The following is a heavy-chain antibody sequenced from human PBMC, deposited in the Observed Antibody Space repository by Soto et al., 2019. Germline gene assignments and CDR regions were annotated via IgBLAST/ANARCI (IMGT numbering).Heavy chain of an antibody. CDR2: ISADNSNA. Sequence: GASVKVSCKASGYTFYSHSISWVRQAPGQGLEWMGRISADNSNASYAQKFQGRVTLTTDTSTSTVYMELSSLRSEDTAIYYCTRQIYYGSVNYYYFDDWGQGTLVTVSS. J-gene: IGHJ4*02. D-gene: IGHD3-10*01. CDR3: TRQIYYGSVNYYYFDD. CDR1: GYTFYSHS. V-gene: IGHV1-18*01.